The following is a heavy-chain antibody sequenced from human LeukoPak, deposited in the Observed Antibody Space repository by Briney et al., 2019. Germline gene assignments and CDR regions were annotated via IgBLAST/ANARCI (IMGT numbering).Heavy chain of an antibody. CDR3: AKDVYGSGNYLPYDY. D-gene: IGHD3-10*01. Sequence: GGSLRLSCTASGFTFSSYAMSWVRQAPGKGLEWVSAISGSGGGTYYADSVKGRFTISRDNSMNTLYLQMNSLRAEDTAVYYCAKDVYGSGNYLPYDYWGQGTLVTVSS. CDR1: GFTFSSYA. J-gene: IGHJ4*02. V-gene: IGHV3-23*01. CDR2: ISGSGGGT.